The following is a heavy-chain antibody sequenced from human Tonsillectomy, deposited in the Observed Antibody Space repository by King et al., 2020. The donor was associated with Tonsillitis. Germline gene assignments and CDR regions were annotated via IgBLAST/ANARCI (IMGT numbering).Heavy chain of an antibody. CDR2: ISSSSSTI. Sequence: VQLVESGGGLVQPGGSLRLSCAASGFTFSSYSMNWVRQAPGKGLEWVSYISSSSSTIYYADSVKGRFTISRDNAKNSLYLQMNSLRDEDTAVYYCARDRRDLLEGGDFDYWGQGTLVTVSS. CDR1: GFTFSSYS. V-gene: IGHV3-48*02. CDR3: ARDRRDLLEGGDFDY. J-gene: IGHJ4*02. D-gene: IGHD2/OR15-2a*01.